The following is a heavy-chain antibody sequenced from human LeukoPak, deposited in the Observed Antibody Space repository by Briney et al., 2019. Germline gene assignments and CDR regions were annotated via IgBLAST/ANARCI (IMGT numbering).Heavy chain of an antibody. CDR1: GFTFSSYG. V-gene: IGHV3-33*01. J-gene: IGHJ3*02. Sequence: GGSLRLSCAASGFTFSSYGMHWVRQAPGKRLEWVAVIWYDGSNKYYADSVKGRFTISRDNSKNTLYLQMNSLRAEDTAVYYCARSLLLWFGESDAFDIWGQGTMVTVSS. CDR3: ARSLLLWFGESDAFDI. CDR2: IWYDGSNK. D-gene: IGHD3-10*01.